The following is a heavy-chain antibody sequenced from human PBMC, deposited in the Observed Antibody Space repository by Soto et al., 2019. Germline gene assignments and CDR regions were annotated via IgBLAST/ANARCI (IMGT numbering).Heavy chain of an antibody. CDR1: VYSFANYW. CDR2: FNPSDSYT. D-gene: IGHD3-3*01. Sequence: GESQKISCQGSVYSFANYWISCVRQLPGKGLEWMGRFNPSDSYTDYNPFFQCHVTISADKSIRTAYVQWSSLKAPDPAMYFCARHPYIGGLEVWGQETAVTVSS. J-gene: IGHJ6*02. CDR3: ARHPYIGGLEV. V-gene: IGHV5-10-1*01.